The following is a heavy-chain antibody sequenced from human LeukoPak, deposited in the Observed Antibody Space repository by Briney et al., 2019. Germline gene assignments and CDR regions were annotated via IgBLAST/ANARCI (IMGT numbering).Heavy chain of an antibody. CDR1: GGSFSGYY. J-gene: IGHJ1*01. V-gene: IGHV4-34*01. Sequence: SETLSLTCAVYGGSFSGYYWSWIRQPPGKGLEWIGEINHSGSTNYNPSLKSRVTISVDTSKNQFSLKLSSVTAADTAVYYCARGPLWFGELSRFQHWGQGTLVTVSS. CDR3: ARGPLWFGELSRFQH. D-gene: IGHD3-10*01. CDR2: INHSGST.